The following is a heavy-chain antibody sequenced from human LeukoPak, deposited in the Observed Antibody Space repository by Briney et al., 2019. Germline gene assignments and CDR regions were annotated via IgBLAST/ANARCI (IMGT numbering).Heavy chain of an antibody. J-gene: IGHJ4*02. CDR1: GGSISSSSYY. V-gene: IGHV4-39*01. Sequence: SETLSLTCTVSGGSISSSSYYWGWIRQPPGKGLEWIGSIYYSGSTYYNPSLKSRVTISVDTSKNQFSLKLSSVTAADTAVYYCARLVPLRCFDWSIRTYYFDYWGQGTLVTVSS. CDR2: IYYSGST. CDR3: ARLVPLRCFDWSIRTYYFDY. D-gene: IGHD3-9*01.